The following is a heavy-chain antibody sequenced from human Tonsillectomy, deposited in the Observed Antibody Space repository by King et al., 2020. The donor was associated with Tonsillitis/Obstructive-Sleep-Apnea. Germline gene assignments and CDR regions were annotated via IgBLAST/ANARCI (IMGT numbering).Heavy chain of an antibody. CDR3: ARLAVGDCSSPSCSHFDN. CDR1: GYSFSNYW. V-gene: IGHV5-51*03. CDR2: IYPRDSDT. D-gene: IGHD2-2*01. Sequence: QLVQSGAEVKKPGDSLKISCKASGYSFSNYWIGWVRQMPGKGLEWMGIIYPRDSDTRYIPSFQGQVTITADKSISTTYLQWSSLKASDTAMYYCARLAVGDCSSPSCSHFDNWGQGTLVAVSS. J-gene: IGHJ4*02.